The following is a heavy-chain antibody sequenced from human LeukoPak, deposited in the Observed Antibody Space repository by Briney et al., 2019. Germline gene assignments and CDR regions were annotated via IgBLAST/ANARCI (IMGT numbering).Heavy chain of an antibody. Sequence: GGSLRLSCAASGFTFSSYSMNWVRQAPGKGLEWVSYISSSSSTIYYADSVKGRFTISRDNAKNSLYLQMNSLRAEDTAVYYCARDLSTVTNWGQGTLVTVSS. V-gene: IGHV3-48*01. CDR2: ISSSSSTI. J-gene: IGHJ4*02. CDR1: GFTFSSYS. D-gene: IGHD4-11*01. CDR3: ARDLSTVTN.